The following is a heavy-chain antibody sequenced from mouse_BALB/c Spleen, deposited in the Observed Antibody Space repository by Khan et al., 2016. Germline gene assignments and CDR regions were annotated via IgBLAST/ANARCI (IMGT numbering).Heavy chain of an antibody. D-gene: IGHD1-1*01. CDR1: GYTFTNYG. V-gene: IGHV9-3-1*01. CDR2: INTYSGES. CDR3: ARYRYYCGSSWYIDV. Sequence: QIQLVQSGPELKKPGKTVKISCKASGYTFTNYGMNWVKQAPGKGLKWMGWINTYSGESTYADDFKGRFAFSLETSANTAYLQINNLKNEDTATYFCARYRYYCGSSWYIDVWGAGTTVTVSS. J-gene: IGHJ1*01.